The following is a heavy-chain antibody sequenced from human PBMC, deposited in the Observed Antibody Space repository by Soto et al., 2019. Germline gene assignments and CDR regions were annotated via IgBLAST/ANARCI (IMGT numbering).Heavy chain of an antibody. Sequence: GGSLRLSCAASGFTFSSYGMHWVRQAPGKGLEWVAVISYDGSNKYYADSVKGRFTISRDNSKNTLYLQMNSLRPEDTALYYCVKEKLYSNYEYYFDSWGQGTLVTVSS. J-gene: IGHJ4*02. V-gene: IGHV3-30*18. D-gene: IGHD4-4*01. CDR3: VKEKLYSNYEYYFDS. CDR2: ISYDGSNK. CDR1: GFTFSSYG.